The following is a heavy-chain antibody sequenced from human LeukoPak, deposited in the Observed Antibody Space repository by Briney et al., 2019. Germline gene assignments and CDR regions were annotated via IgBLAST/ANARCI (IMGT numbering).Heavy chain of an antibody. Sequence: ASVKVSCKVSGYTLTELFMHWVRQAPGKGLEWMGGFDPEDGETIYAQKFQGRVTMTEDTSTDTAYMELSSLRSEDTAVYYCATALAYCGGDCYPVNFDYWGQGTLVTVSS. CDR2: FDPEDGET. D-gene: IGHD2-21*02. V-gene: IGHV1-24*01. CDR3: ATALAYCGGDCYPVNFDY. CDR1: GYTLTELF. J-gene: IGHJ4*02.